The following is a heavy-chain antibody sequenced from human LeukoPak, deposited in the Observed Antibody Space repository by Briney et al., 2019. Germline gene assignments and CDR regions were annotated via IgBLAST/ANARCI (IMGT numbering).Heavy chain of an antibody. CDR3: VGDILTGYYNSRYYFDY. CDR2: IYYSGST. CDR1: GGSISSGGYY. V-gene: IGHV4-31*03. D-gene: IGHD3-9*01. Sequence: SETLSLTCTVSGGSISSGGYYWRWIRQHPGKGLEWIGYIYYSGSTYYNPSLKSRVTISVDTSKNQFSLKLSSVTAADTAVYYCVGDILTGYYNSRYYFDYWGQGTLVTVSS. J-gene: IGHJ4*02.